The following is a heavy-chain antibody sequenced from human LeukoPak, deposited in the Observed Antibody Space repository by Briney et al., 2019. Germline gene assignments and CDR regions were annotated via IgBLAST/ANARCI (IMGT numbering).Heavy chain of an antibody. CDR1: CCFIRRGFS. CDR2: ISHSGTT. Sequence: PSGTPFLPCPGSCCFIRRGFSWGWIRQPPGKGLEWIVTISHSGTTYYKSTLQSRLTISVDTSKNLFFLRLTSVTAADTAVYYCAREGAVPGIDPWGQGTLVTVSS. J-gene: IGHJ5*02. D-gene: IGHD3-16*01. V-gene: IGHV4-38-2*02. CDR3: AREGAVPGIDP.